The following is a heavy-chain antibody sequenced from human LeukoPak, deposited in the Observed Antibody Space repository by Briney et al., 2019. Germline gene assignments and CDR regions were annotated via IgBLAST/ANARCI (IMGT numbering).Heavy chain of an antibody. CDR2: ILPGYSDS. CDR1: GYIFTDYW. CDR3: ARRAAQWELLDY. J-gene: IGHJ4*02. D-gene: IGHD1-26*01. Sequence: GESLKISCQGSGYIFTDYWIGWVRQMPGQGLEWMAVILPGYSDSSVRYNPSFQGHVTVSADKSISTAYLQWSSLKASDTAIYYCARRAAQWELLDYWGQGTLVTVSS. V-gene: IGHV5-51*01.